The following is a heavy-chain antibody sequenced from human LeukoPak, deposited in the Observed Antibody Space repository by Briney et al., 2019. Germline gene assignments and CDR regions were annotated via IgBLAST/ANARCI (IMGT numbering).Heavy chain of an antibody. J-gene: IGHJ4*02. Sequence: SETLSLTCTVSGGSISSSSYYWGWIRQPPGKGLEWNGSIYYSGSTYYNPSLKSRVTISVDTSKNQFSLKLSSVTAADTAVYYCARGREGFLEWLLFVYWGQGTLVTVSS. CDR1: GGSISSSSYY. CDR2: IYYSGST. CDR3: ARGREGFLEWLLFVY. D-gene: IGHD3-3*01. V-gene: IGHV4-39*07.